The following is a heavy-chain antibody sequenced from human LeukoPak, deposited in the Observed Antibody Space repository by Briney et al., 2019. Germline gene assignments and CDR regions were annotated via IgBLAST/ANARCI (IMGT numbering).Heavy chain of an antibody. Sequence: GGSLRLSCAASGFTFSSYWMSWVRQAPGKGLEWVANIKQDGSEKYYVDSVKGRFTISRDNAKSSLYLQMNSLRAEDTAVYYCARGRWSGRYYYYYYMDVWGKGTTVTVSS. CDR1: GFTFSSYW. V-gene: IGHV3-7*01. J-gene: IGHJ6*03. CDR2: IKQDGSEK. D-gene: IGHD3-3*01. CDR3: ARGRWSGRYYYYYYMDV.